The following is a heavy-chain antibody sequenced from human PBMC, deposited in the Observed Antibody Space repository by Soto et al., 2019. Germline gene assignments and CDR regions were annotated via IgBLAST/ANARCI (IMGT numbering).Heavy chain of an antibody. Sequence: PSQTLSLTCAISGDSVSRNSGAWNWIRQSPSRGLEWLGRTYYRSKWYTDYALSVKSRITINPETSKNQFSLQLNSVTPEDTAVYYRPTGIPELYYYGMDVWGQGTTVTVSS. V-gene: IGHV6-1*01. CDR1: GDSVSRNSGA. J-gene: IGHJ6*02. CDR3: PTGIPELYYYGMDV. CDR2: TYYRSKWYT. D-gene: IGHD1-7*01.